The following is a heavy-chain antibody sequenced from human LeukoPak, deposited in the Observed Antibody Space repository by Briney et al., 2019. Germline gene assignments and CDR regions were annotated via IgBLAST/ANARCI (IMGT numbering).Heavy chain of an antibody. Sequence: SVKVSCKASGYTFTSYGISWVRQAPGQGLEWMGWISAYNVDTNYAHKLQGRVTMTTDTSTSTAYMELRGLRSDDTAVYYCARDRVAYCGGDCYSEWFDPWGQGALVTVSS. CDR1: GYTFTSYG. D-gene: IGHD2-21*02. CDR3: ARDRVAYCGGDCYSEWFDP. J-gene: IGHJ5*02. V-gene: IGHV1-18*01. CDR2: ISAYNVDT.